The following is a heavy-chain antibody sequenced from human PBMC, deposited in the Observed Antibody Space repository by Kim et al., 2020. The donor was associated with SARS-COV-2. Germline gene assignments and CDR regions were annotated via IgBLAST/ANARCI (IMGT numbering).Heavy chain of an antibody. J-gene: IGHJ3*02. CDR2: IVVGSGNT. Sequence: SVKVSCKASGFTFTSSAVQWVRQARGQRLEWIGWIVVGSGNTNYAQKFQEKVTITRDMSTSTAYMELSSLRSEDTAVYYCAADRKKSSSSNVPNKGGAFDIWGQGTMVTVSS. D-gene: IGHD6-6*01. V-gene: IGHV1-58*01. CDR1: GFTFTSSA. CDR3: AADRKKSSSSNVPNKGGAFDI.